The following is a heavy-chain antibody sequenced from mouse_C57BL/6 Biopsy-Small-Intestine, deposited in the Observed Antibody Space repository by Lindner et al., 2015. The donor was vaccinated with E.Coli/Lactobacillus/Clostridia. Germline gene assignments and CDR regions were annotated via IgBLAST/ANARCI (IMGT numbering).Heavy chain of an antibody. Sequence: VQLQESGPELVKPGASVKISCKAFGYAFSSSWMNWVKQRPQKGLEWIGRIYPGDGDTNYNGQFKGKATLTADKSSSTAYMQLSSLTSEDSAVYFCARRGYDYDVAMDYWGQGTSVTVSS. J-gene: IGHJ4*01. D-gene: IGHD2-4*01. CDR3: ARRGYDYDVAMDY. CDR2: IYPGDGDT. V-gene: IGHV1-82*01. CDR1: GYAFSSSW.